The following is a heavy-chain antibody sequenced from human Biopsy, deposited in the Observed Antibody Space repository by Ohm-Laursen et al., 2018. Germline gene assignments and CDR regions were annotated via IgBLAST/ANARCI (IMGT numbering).Heavy chain of an antibody. CDR3: ATPFQYYDSWGGYPPFDH. J-gene: IGHJ4*02. CDR1: GGTFSDYA. V-gene: IGHV1-69*10. Sequence: GTSVKVSCNASGGTFSDYAISWVRQAPGEGLEWMGGIIAVSGLVNYAPKFQGRVSITAGKSTTTAYMELSNLKSEDTAVYYCATPFQYYDSWGGYPPFDHWGQGTPVTVSS. D-gene: IGHD3-3*01. CDR2: IIAVSGLV.